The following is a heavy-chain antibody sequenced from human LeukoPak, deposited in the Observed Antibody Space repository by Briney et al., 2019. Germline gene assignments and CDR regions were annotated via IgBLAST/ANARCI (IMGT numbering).Heavy chain of an antibody. V-gene: IGHV5-51*01. CDR1: GYSFSSHY. CDR2: IYPGDSAT. CDR3: ARQVTVGPTHFDY. Sequence: PGESLKISCKGSGYSFSSHYIAWVRQMPGKGLEWMGIIYPGDSATKYSPSFQGQVTISADKSINTAYLQWTSLKASDTAMYYCARQVTVGPTHFDYWGPGTLATVSS. J-gene: IGHJ4*02. D-gene: IGHD1-26*01.